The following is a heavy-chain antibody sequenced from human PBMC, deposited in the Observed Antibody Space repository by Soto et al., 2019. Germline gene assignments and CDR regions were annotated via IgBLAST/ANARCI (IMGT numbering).Heavy chain of an antibody. Sequence: VSVNVCFKASGYAFTGYYMHLVRRAPGQGLEWMGWINPNSGGTTYAQKFQVWVTMTRDTSISTAYMELSRLRSDDTAVHYCARDGNSRSPLRYWGQGTMVTVSS. J-gene: IGHJ4*02. V-gene: IGHV1-2*04. D-gene: IGHD6-6*01. CDR1: GYAFTGYY. CDR3: ARDGNSRSPLRY. CDR2: INPNSGGT.